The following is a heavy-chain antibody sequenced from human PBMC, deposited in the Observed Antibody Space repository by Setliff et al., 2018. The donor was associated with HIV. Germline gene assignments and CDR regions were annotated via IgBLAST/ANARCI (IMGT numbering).Heavy chain of an antibody. V-gene: IGHV3-48*01. J-gene: IGHJ3*02. CDR3: ARVGYKDASDI. CDR1: GFTFSSYS. D-gene: IGHD5-18*01. Sequence: GGSLRLSCAASGFTFSSYSMNWVRQAPGKGLEWVSYISSSSSTIYYADSVKGRFTISRDNAKNTLYLQMDSLRIEDTAVYYCARVGYKDASDIWGQGTMVTVSS. CDR2: ISSSSSTI.